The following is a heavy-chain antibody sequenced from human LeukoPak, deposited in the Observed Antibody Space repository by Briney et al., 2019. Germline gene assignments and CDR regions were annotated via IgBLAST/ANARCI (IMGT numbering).Heavy chain of an antibody. CDR1: GYTFYDYY. J-gene: IGHJ5*02. CDR3: ARGGCSGGSCYSSWFDP. Sequence: ASVKVSCKASGYTFYDYYIHWVRRAPGQGLEWMGWIDPNSGVRNYAQKFQGRVTMTRDTSTSTAYMDLSSLTFDDTAAYYCARGGCSGGSCYSSWFDPWGQGTLVTVSS. V-gene: IGHV1-2*02. CDR2: IDPNSGVR. D-gene: IGHD2-15*01.